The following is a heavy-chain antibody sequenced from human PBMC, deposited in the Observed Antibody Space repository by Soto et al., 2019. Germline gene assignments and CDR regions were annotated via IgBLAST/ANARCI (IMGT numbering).Heavy chain of an antibody. J-gene: IGHJ4*02. V-gene: IGHV3-11*01. CDR1: GFTFSDYY. CDR2: ISGSGSTT. Sequence: QVHLEESGGGLVKPGGSLRLSCTASGFTFSDYYMSWIRQAPGKGLEWLAYISGSGSTTYYTDFVKGRFAISRDNARTSLYLQINSLRVEDSAVYYCARSSLTYFEFWGQGTLVTVSS. CDR3: ARSSLTYFEF.